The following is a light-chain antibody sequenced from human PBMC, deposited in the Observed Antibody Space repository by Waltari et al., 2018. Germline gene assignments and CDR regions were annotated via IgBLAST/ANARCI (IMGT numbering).Light chain of an antibody. V-gene: IGKV3-20*01. CDR2: AES. J-gene: IGKJ4*01. Sequence: EIVLTQSPGTLSLSPGERATLSCRASESVSSSHLAWYQQKPGDAPRLLVYAESSRATGIPDRCSGSGTGTDFTLTISRLEPEDFAVYYCQQFGSSPFTFGGGTKVEIK. CDR3: QQFGSSPFT. CDR1: ESVSSSH.